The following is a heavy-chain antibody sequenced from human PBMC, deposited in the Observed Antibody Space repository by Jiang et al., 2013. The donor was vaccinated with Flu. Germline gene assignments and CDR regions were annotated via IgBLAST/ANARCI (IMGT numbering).Heavy chain of an antibody. V-gene: IGHV5-51*01. Sequence: GAEVKKPGESLKISCKGSGYSFTSYWIGWVRQMPGKGLEWMGIIYPGDSDTRYSPSFQGQVTISADKSISTAYLQWSSLKASDTAMYYCARHVGRQWLVRGWFDPWGQGTLVTVSS. CDR1: GYSFTSYW. CDR3: ARHVGRQWLVRGWFDP. CDR2: IYPGDSDT. D-gene: IGHD6-19*01. J-gene: IGHJ5*02.